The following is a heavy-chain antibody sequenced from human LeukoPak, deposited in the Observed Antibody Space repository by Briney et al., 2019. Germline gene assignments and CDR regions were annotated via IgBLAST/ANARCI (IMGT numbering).Heavy chain of an antibody. Sequence: GGSLRLSCAASGFTFRGYAMSWVRQAPGKGLEWVSTISGSGGSTYYADSVKGRFTISRDNSKNTLYLQMNSLRADDTAVYYCAKVVPAAPPDYWGQGTLVTVSS. V-gene: IGHV3-23*01. CDR1: GFTFRGYA. D-gene: IGHD2-2*01. J-gene: IGHJ4*02. CDR2: ISGSGGST. CDR3: AKVVPAAPPDY.